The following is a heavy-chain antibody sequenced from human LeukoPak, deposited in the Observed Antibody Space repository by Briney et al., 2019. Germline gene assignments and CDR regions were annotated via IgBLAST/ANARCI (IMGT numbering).Heavy chain of an antibody. CDR2: INHSGST. CDR1: GGSFSGYY. V-gene: IGHV4-34*01. J-gene: IGHJ6*03. D-gene: IGHD4-17*01. CDR3: ARLVEESVTVTTPYYYYMDV. Sequence: PSETLSLTCAVYGGSFSGYYWSWIRQPPGKGLEWIGEINHSGSTNYNPSLKSRVTISVDTSKNQFSLKLSSVTAADTAVYYCARLVEESVTVTTPYYYYMDVWGKGTTVTISS.